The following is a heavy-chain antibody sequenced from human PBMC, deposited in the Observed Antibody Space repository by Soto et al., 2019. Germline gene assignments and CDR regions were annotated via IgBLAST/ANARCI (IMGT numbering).Heavy chain of an antibody. CDR3: ARDGNFVLRGYSFGFDF. D-gene: IGHD5-18*01. V-gene: IGHV1-2*06. CDR1: GYRFTTFY. Sequence: ASVKVSCKASGYRFTTFYIYWVRQAPGQGLEWMGRMNVDTGGTTYAQKFQGRVTMTRDTSISTAYMEVTHVKYEVTTIYYCARDGNFVLRGYSFGFDFWGQGTEVTVSS. CDR2: MNVDTGGT. J-gene: IGHJ4*02.